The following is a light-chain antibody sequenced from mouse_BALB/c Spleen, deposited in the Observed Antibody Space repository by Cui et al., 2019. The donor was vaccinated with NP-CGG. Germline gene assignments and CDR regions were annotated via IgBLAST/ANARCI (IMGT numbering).Light chain of an antibody. V-gene: IGLV1*01. CDR1: TGVVTTSNY. CDR2: GTN. J-gene: IGLJ1*01. Sequence: QAVVTQESALTTSPGETVTLTCRSSTGVVTTSNYANWVQEKPDHLFTGLIGGTNNRVPGVPAIFSGSLIGDKAALTITGAQSEDEAIYFCALWYSNHWVFGGGTKLTVL. CDR3: ALWYSNHWV.